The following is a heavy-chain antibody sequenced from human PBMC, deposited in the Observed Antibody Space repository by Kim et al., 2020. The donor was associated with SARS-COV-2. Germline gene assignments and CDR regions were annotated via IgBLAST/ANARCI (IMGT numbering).Heavy chain of an antibody. V-gene: IGHV3-23*01. CDR3: AKGYGSGEFGY. Sequence: GGSLRLSCAASGFTFSSYAMSWVRQAPGKGLEWVSAISGSGGSTYYADSVKGRFTISRYNSKNTLYLQMNSLRAEDTAVYYCAKGYGSGEFGYWGQGTLVTVSS. J-gene: IGHJ4*02. CDR2: ISGSGGST. D-gene: IGHD3-10*01. CDR1: GFTFSSYA.